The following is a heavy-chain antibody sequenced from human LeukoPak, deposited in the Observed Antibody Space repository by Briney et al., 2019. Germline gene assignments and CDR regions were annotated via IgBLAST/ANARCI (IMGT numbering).Heavy chain of an antibody. V-gene: IGHV1-69*13. D-gene: IGHD3-9*01. J-gene: IGHJ4*02. CDR2: IIPIFGTA. CDR3: ARGRGILTGYSEHY. CDR1: GYTFTGYY. Sequence: PAASVKVSCKASGYTFTGYYMHWVRQAPGQGLEWMGGIIPIFGTANYAQKFQGRVTITADESTSTAYMELSSLRSEDTAVYYCARGRGILTGYSEHYWGQGTLVTVSS.